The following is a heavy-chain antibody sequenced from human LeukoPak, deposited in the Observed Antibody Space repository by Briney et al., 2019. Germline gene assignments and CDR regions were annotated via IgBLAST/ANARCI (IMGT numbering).Heavy chain of an antibody. V-gene: IGHV3-48*01. D-gene: IGHD4/OR15-4a*01. Sequence: GGSLRLSCAASGFTFSSHGMNWVRQGPGKGLEWVSHISSSGTVEYADSVKGRFTISRDNSKNTLYLQMNSLRAEDTAVYYCARRAGAYSHPYDYWGQGTLVTVSS. J-gene: IGHJ4*02. CDR1: GFTFSSHG. CDR2: ISSSGTV. CDR3: ARRAGAYSHPYDY.